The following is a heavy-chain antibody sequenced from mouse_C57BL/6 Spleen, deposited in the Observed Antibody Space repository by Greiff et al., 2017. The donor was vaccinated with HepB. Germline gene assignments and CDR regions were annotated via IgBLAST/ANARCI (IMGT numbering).Heavy chain of an antibody. Sequence: EVQVVESGPGLVKPSQSLSLTCSVTGYSITSGYYWNWIRQFPGNKLEWMGYISYDGSNNYNPSLKNRISITRDTSKNQFFLKLNSVTTEDTATYYCARVGPYYDYPFAYWGQGTLVTVSA. J-gene: IGHJ3*01. CDR2: ISYDGSN. CDR3: ARVGPYYDYPFAY. V-gene: IGHV3-6*01. CDR1: GYSITSGYY. D-gene: IGHD2-4*01.